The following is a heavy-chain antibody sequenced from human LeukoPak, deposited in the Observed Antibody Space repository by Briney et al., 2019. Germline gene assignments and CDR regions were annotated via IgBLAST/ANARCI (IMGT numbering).Heavy chain of an antibody. J-gene: IGHJ4*02. CDR1: GFTFRTYY. V-gene: IGHV3-7*01. D-gene: IGHD3-10*01. CDR2: IKQDGSEK. Sequence: GGSLRLSCAASGFTFRTYYMSWVRQAPGKGLEWVANIKQDGSEKYYVDSVKGRFTISRDNAKNSLYLQMNSLRAEDTAVYYCARGLDNYGSGSSDWGQGTLVTVSS. CDR3: ARGLDNYGSGSSD.